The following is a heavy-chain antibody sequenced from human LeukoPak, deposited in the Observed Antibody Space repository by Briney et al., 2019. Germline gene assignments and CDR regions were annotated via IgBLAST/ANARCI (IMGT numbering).Heavy chain of an antibody. CDR3: ARVSGYYYDSGSYLYYFDY. CDR2: ISSNGGST. Sequence: GGSLRLSCAASGFTFSSYAMHWVRQAPGKGLEYVSAISSNGGSTYYADSVKGRFTISRDNSKNTLYLQMNSLIDEDTAVYYCARVSGYYYDSGSYLYYFDYWGQGTLVTVSS. V-gene: IGHV3-64*04. D-gene: IGHD3-10*01. CDR1: GFTFSSYA. J-gene: IGHJ4*02.